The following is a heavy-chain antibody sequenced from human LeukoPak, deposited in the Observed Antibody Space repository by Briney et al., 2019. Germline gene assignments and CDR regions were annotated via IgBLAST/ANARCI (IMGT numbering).Heavy chain of an antibody. CDR3: AGGGDGYHTRFDY. Sequence: PSETLSLTCAVSGGSISSSNWWSWVRQPPGKGLEWIGEIYHSGSTNYNPSLESRVSISVDQSKNLFSLKLNSGTAADTAVYYCAGGGDGYHTRFDYWGQGTLLTVSS. D-gene: IGHD5-24*01. V-gene: IGHV4-4*02. CDR1: GGSISSSNW. CDR2: IYHSGST. J-gene: IGHJ4*02.